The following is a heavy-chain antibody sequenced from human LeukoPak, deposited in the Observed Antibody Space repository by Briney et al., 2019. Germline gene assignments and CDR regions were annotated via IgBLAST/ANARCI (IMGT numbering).Heavy chain of an antibody. Sequence: PSETLSLTCTVSGGSISSYYWSWIRQPPGKGLEWIGYIYYSGSTNYNPSLKSRVTISVDTSKNQFSLKLSSVTAADTAVYYCARGTQSPVSGYFDFWGQGTLVTVPS. V-gene: IGHV4-59*01. J-gene: IGHJ4*02. D-gene: IGHD3-10*01. CDR1: GGSISSYY. CDR3: ARGTQSPVSGYFDF. CDR2: IYYSGST.